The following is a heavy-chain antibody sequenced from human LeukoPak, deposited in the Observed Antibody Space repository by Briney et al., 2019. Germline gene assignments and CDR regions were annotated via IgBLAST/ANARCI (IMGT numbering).Heavy chain of an antibody. CDR1: GFTFSSYS. CDR2: IWYDGSNK. CDR3: ARDGDSDFDY. Sequence: PGGSLRLSCAASGFTFSSYSMNWVRQAPGKGLEWVAVIWYDGSNKYYADSVKGRFTISRDNSKNTLYLQMNSLRAEDTAVYYCARDGDSDFDYWGQGTLVTVSS. D-gene: IGHD3-10*01. V-gene: IGHV3-33*08. J-gene: IGHJ4*02.